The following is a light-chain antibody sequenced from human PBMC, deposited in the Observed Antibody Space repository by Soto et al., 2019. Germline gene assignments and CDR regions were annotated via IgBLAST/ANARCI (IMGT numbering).Light chain of an antibody. Sequence: DIQMTQSPSSLSASVGDRVTITCRASQSISNYLNWYQQKPGKAPKLLIYAASTLQSGVPSRFNGSGSGTDFTLTISSLQPEDFATYYCQQSYSTSTWTFGQGTKVDIK. J-gene: IGKJ1*01. V-gene: IGKV1-39*01. CDR2: AAS. CDR1: QSISNY. CDR3: QQSYSTSTWT.